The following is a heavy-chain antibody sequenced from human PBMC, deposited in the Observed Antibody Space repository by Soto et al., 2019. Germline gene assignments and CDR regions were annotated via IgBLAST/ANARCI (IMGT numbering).Heavy chain of an antibody. Sequence: GGSLRLSCAASGFTFTRYSMNWVRQAPEKGLEWVSSISSTTNYIYYGDSMKGRVTISRDNAKNSLYLEMNSLRAEDTAVYYCARESEDLTSNFDYWGQGTLVTVSS. J-gene: IGHJ4*02. V-gene: IGHV3-21*06. CDR1: GFTFTRYS. CDR3: ARESEDLTSNFDY. CDR2: ISSTTNYI.